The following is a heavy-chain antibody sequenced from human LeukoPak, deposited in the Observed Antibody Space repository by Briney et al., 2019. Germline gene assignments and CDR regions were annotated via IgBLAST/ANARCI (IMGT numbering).Heavy chain of an antibody. Sequence: GESLKISCKGSGYSFTSYWIGWVRQAPGKGLEWVSSISSSSSYIYYADSVKGRFTISRDNAKNSLYLQMNSLRAEDTAVYYCASPLNYYDSSGYFGYWGQGTLVTVSS. CDR3: ASPLNYYDSSGYFGY. CDR1: GYSFTSYW. D-gene: IGHD3-22*01. J-gene: IGHJ4*02. V-gene: IGHV3-21*01. CDR2: ISSSSSYI.